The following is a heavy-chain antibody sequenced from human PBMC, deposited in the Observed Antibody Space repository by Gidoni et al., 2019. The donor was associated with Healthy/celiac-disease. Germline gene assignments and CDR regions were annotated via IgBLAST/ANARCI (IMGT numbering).Heavy chain of an antibody. V-gene: IGHV3-23*01. CDR3: AKGGGGTTYYSG. J-gene: IGHJ4*02. D-gene: IGHD3-10*01. Sequence: EVQLLESGGGLVQPGGSLRLSCAASGFAFSSYAMSWVRQAPGKGLGWVSGISGSGGSTYYADSVKGRFTISRDNSKNTLYLQMNSLRAEDTAVYYCAKGGGGTTYYSGWGQGTLVTVSS. CDR2: ISGSGGST. CDR1: GFAFSSYA.